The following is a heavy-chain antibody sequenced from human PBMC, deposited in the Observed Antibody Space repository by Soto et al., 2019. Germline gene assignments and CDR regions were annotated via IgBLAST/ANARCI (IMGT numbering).Heavy chain of an antibody. D-gene: IGHD5-12*01. CDR2: IKQDGSGK. V-gene: IGHV3-7*05. Sequence: GGSLSLSCAASGFTFSSYWMSWVRQAPGKGLEWVANIKQDGSGKYYVDSVKGRFTISRDNAKNSLYLQMNSLRAEDTAVYYCARGKRWLQQRGGFFDYWGQGTLVTVSS. CDR3: ARGKRWLQQRGGFFDY. J-gene: IGHJ4*02. CDR1: GFTFSSYW.